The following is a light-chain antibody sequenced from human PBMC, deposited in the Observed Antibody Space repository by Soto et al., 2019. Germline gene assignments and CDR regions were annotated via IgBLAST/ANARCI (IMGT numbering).Light chain of an antibody. J-gene: IGLJ1*01. Sequence: QSALTQPASVSGSPGQSITISCTGTSSDVAGYNYVSWYQQHPNKAPKFMIYDVTNRPSGVSNRFSGSKSGNTASLTISGLQAEDEADYYCSSYTSSSTYVFGTWTKLTVL. V-gene: IGLV2-14*01. CDR1: SSDVAGYNY. CDR3: SSYTSSSTYV. CDR2: DVT.